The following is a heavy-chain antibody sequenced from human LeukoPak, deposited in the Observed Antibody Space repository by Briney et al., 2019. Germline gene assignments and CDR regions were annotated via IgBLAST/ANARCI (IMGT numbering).Heavy chain of an antibody. CDR2: IYYSGST. CDR3: ATPGYYDFWSGYPKEFDY. CDR1: GGSIRTSDYY. V-gene: IGHV4-39*01. J-gene: IGHJ4*02. D-gene: IGHD3-3*01. Sequence: SETLSLTCTVSGGSIRTSDYYWGWIRQPPGKGLEWIGSIYYSGSTYYNPSLKSRVTISVDTSKNQFSLKLSSVTAADTAVYYCATPGYYDFWSGYPKEFDYWGQGTLVTVSS.